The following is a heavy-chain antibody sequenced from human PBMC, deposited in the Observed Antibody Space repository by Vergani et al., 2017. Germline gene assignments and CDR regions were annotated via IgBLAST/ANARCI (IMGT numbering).Heavy chain of an antibody. V-gene: IGHV4-39*01. J-gene: IGHJ4*02. CDR3: ARQVNDDIFYSGSYLRYFDY. Sequence: QAQLQESGPRLVKPSQTLSLTCSFSGGPLDIHSQTWGWIRQPAGEGLEWIGSIYYSGSTYYNPSLKSRVTISVDTSKNQFSLKLSSVTAADTAVYYCARQVNDDIFYSGSYLRYFDYWGQGTLVTVSS. CDR1: GGPLDIHSQT. D-gene: IGHD1-26*01. CDR2: IYYSGST.